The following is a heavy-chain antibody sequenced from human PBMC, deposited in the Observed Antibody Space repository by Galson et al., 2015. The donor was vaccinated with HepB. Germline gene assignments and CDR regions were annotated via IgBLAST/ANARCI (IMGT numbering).Heavy chain of an antibody. CDR3: AITVVIVVVVAATPGGPNYYGMDV. Sequence: SVKVSCKASGYTFTSYDINWVRQATGQGLEWMGWMNPNSGNTGYAQKFQGRVTMTRNTSISTAYMELSSLRSEDTAVYYVAITVVIVVVVAATPGGPNYYGMDVWGQGTTVTVSS. J-gene: IGHJ6*02. CDR2: MNPNSGNT. CDR1: GYTFTSYD. D-gene: IGHD2-15*01. V-gene: IGHV1-8*01.